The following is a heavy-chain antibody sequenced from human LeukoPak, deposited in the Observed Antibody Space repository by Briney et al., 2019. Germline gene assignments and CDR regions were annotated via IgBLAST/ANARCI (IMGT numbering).Heavy chain of an antibody. V-gene: IGHV3-48*02. CDR2: VSSSGNTK. J-gene: IGHJ5*02. D-gene: IGHD4/OR15-4a*01. CDR1: GFXFSSHS. CDR3: AIDLTSEPTP. Sequence: GGSLRLSCAASGFXFSSHSMNWVRQAPGKGREWISHVSSSGNTKHYVDSVMGRFTISRDNAKNSVYLQMNSLRDEDTAVYYCAIDLTSEPTPWGQGTLVTVSS.